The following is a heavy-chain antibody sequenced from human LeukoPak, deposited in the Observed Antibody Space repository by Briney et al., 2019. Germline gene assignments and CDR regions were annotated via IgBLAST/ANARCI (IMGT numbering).Heavy chain of an antibody. CDR1: GFTFSSYS. D-gene: IGHD4-17*01. V-gene: IGHV3-21*01. Sequence: GGSLRLSCAASGFTFSSYSMNWVRQAPGKGLEWVSYISSSSSYIYYADSVKGRFTISRDNAKTSLYLQMNSLRAEDAAVFYCARFGDYRPFDYWGQGTLVTVSS. CDR2: ISSSSSYI. CDR3: ARFGDYRPFDY. J-gene: IGHJ4*02.